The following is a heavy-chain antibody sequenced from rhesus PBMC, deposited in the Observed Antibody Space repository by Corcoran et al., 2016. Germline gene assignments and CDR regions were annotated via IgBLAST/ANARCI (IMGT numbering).Heavy chain of an antibody. CDR3: ARDLGY. CDR2: INTGGGST. Sequence: EVQLVESGGGLVQPGGSLRLSCTGSGFTFGSYYMYWVRQAPGKGLEWFSAINTGGGSTWYTDSVKGRFTISKENAKNTLYLQMDSLRAEDTAVYYCARDLGYWGQGVLVTVSS. J-gene: IGHJ4*01. CDR1: GFTFGSYY. V-gene: IGHV3-8*01.